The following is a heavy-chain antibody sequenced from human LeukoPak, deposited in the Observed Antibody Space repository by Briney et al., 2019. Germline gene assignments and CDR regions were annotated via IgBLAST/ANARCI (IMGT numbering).Heavy chain of an antibody. CDR2: IYYSGST. J-gene: IGHJ4*02. CDR1: GGSISSYY. D-gene: IGHD5-18*01. CDR3: ARATAMVTIAY. V-gene: IGHV4-59*01. Sequence: KPSETLSLTCTVSGGSISSYYWSWIRQPPGKGLEWIGYIYYSGSTNYNLSLKSRVTISVDTSKNQFSLKLSSVTAADTAVYYCARATAMVTIAYWGQGTLVTVSS.